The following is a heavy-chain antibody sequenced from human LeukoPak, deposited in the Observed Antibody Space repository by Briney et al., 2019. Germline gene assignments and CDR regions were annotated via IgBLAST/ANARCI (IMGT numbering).Heavy chain of an antibody. CDR2: ISGSGGST. D-gene: IGHD5-18*01. Sequence: GGSLRLSCAASGFTLSSYAMSWVRQAPGKGLEWVSAISGSGGSTYYADSVKGRFTISRDNSKNTLYLQMNSLVAEDTAVYYCAKDRSNTAMVYDAFDIWGQGTMVTVSS. V-gene: IGHV3-23*01. J-gene: IGHJ3*02. CDR3: AKDRSNTAMVYDAFDI. CDR1: GFTLSSYA.